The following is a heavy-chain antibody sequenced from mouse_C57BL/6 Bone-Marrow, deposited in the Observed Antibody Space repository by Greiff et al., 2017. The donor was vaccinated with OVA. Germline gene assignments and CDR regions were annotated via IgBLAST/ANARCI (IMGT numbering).Heavy chain of an antibody. V-gene: IGHV7-3*01. CDR3: ARYIAVAYFDY. Sequence: EVQRVESGGGFVQPGGSLSLSCAASGFTFTDYYMSWVRQPPGKALEWLGFIRNKANGYTTEYSASVKGRFTISRDNSQSILYLQMNALRAEDSATYYCARYIAVAYFDYWGQGTTLTVSS. J-gene: IGHJ2*01. D-gene: IGHD1-1*01. CDR1: GFTFTDYY. CDR2: IRNKANGYTT.